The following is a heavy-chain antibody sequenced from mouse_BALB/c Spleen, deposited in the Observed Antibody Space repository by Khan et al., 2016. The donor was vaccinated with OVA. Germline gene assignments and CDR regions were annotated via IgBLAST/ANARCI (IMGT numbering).Heavy chain of an antibody. J-gene: IGHJ1*01. V-gene: IGHV3-5*02. CDR1: GISITSGNYR. Sequence: EVQLQESGPGLVKPSQTVSLTCTVTGISITSGNYRWSWIRQFPGNNLEWIGNIYYSGTDTYNPSPTSRTTITRKTSKNQFFLEISSLTAEDTATYYCARNYGSLYWYFDVWGAGTTVTVSS. D-gene: IGHD1-1*01. CDR2: IYYSGTD. CDR3: ARNYGSLYWYFDV.